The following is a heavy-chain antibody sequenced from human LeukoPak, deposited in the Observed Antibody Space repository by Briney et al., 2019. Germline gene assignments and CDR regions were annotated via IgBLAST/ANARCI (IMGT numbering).Heavy chain of an antibody. D-gene: IGHD2-8*01. CDR2: IIPIFGTA. CDR3: ARAHRDCTNGVCSDIDY. V-gene: IGHV1-69*05. J-gene: IGHJ4*02. CDR1: GGTFSSYA. Sequence: VASVKVSCKASGGTFSSYAISWVRQAPGQGLEWMGRIIPIFGTANYAQKFQGRVTITTDESTSTACMELSSLRSEDTAVYYCARAHRDCTNGVCSDIDYWGQGTLVTVSS.